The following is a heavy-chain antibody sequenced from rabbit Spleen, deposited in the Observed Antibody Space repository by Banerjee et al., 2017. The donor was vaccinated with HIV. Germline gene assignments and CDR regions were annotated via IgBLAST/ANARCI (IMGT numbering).Heavy chain of an antibody. CDR2: IELVGSGFT. Sequence: QSLEESGGDLVKPGASLTLTCTASGVSFSSSSYMCWVHQAPGKGLEWIACIELVGSGFTYFASWARGRFTISKTSSTTVTLRMTSLTAADRATYFCARDLVGVIGWNFYLWGPGTLVTVS. CDR1: GVSFSSSSY. D-gene: IGHD1-1*01. V-gene: IGHV1S40*01. CDR3: ARDLVGVIGWNFYL. J-gene: IGHJ4*01.